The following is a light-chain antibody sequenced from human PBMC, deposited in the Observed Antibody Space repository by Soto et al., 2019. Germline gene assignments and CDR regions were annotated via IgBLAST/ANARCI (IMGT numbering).Light chain of an antibody. CDR1: QSISSY. CDR2: AAS. CDR3: QQSYSTLEWT. Sequence: DIQMTQSPSSLSASVGDRVTITCRASQSISSYLNWYQQKPGKAPKLLIYAASSLKSGVPSWFSGSGSGTDFTLTMSSLQPEDFATYSCQQSYSTLEWTFGQGTKVEIK. J-gene: IGKJ1*01. V-gene: IGKV1-39*01.